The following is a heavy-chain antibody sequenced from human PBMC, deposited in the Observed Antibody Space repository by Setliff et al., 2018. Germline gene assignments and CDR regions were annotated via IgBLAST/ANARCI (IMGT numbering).Heavy chain of an antibody. CDR2: IFPGDSNT. CDR1: GYSFTTYW. J-gene: IGHJ4*02. CDR3: ARQPIGYCSSPTCY. D-gene: IGHD2-2*01. V-gene: IGHV5-51*01. Sequence: RGESLKISCKGSGYSFTTYWIGWVRQMPGKGLEWMGIIFPGDSNTKYSPSFQGQVTISVDKSINTAYLQWSSLKASDTAMYYCARQPIGYCSSPTCYWGQGTLVTVSS.